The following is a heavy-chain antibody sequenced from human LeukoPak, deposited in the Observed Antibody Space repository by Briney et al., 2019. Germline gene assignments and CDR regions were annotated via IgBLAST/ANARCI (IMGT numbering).Heavy chain of an antibody. J-gene: IGHJ5*02. D-gene: IGHD3-10*01. CDR2: IYYSGST. Sequence: KPSETLSLTCTVSGGSISSYYWSWIRQPPGKGLEWIGYIYYSGSTNYNPSLKSRVTISVDTSKNQFSLKLSSVTAADTAVYYCARHVAGSGSNYWWGNWFDPWGQGTLVTVSS. CDR1: GGSISSYY. CDR3: ARHVAGSGSNYWWGNWFDP. V-gene: IGHV4-59*08.